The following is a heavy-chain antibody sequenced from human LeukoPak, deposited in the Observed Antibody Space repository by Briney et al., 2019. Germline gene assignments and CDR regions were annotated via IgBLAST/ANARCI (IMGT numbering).Heavy chain of an antibody. Sequence: PGGSLRLSCAASGFTFSSYAMSWVRQAPGKGLEWVSAISGSGGSTYYADSVKGRFTISRDNSKNTLYLQMNSLRAEDTAVYYCAKRARIAAAGTGLYYYYYMDVWGKGTTVTVSS. J-gene: IGHJ6*03. CDR1: GFTFSSYA. CDR2: ISGSGGST. D-gene: IGHD6-13*01. V-gene: IGHV3-23*01. CDR3: AKRARIAAAGTGLYYYYYMDV.